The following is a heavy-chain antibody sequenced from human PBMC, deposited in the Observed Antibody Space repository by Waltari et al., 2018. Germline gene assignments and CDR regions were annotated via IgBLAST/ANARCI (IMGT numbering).Heavy chain of an antibody. CDR1: GFSFSNFW. CDR2: INVDGSTR. J-gene: IGHJ4*02. Sequence: EVQLVESGGGLVQPGGSLRLSCAVSGFSFSNFWMSWVRQAPGKGLDWVANINVDGSTRYYAVSVKGRFTISRDDASSSLYLQMNNLRAEDTALYYCVRAGGPSNRFDIWGQGTLVTVSS. D-gene: IGHD3-10*01. V-gene: IGHV3-7*03. CDR3: VRAGGPSNRFDI.